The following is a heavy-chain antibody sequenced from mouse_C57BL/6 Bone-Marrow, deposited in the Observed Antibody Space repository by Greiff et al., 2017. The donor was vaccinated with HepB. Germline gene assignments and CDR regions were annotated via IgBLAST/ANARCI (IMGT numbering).Heavy chain of an antibody. V-gene: IGHV5-17*01. Sequence: EVQVVESGGGLVKPGGSLKLSCAASGFTFSDYGMHWVRQAPEKGLEWVAYISSGSSTIYYADTVKGRFTISRDNAKNTLFLQMTSLRSEDTAMYYCAREAGYGNYVAWFAYWGQGTLVTVSA. CDR2: ISSGSSTI. J-gene: IGHJ3*01. CDR3: AREAGYGNYVAWFAY. D-gene: IGHD2-1*01. CDR1: GFTFSDYG.